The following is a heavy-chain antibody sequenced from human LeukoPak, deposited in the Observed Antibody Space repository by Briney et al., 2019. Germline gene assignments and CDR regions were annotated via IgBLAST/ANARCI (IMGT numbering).Heavy chain of an antibody. CDR3: AREGYCSGGSCRRGFDP. CDR2: IYYSGST. D-gene: IGHD2-15*01. J-gene: IGHJ5*02. Sequence: PSETLSLTCTVSGGSISSYYWSWIRQPPGKGLEWIGYIYYSGSTNYNPSLKSRVTISVDTSKNQFSLKLSSVTAADTAVYYCAREGYCSGGSCRRGFDPWGQGTLVTVSS. CDR1: GGSISSYY. V-gene: IGHV4-59*01.